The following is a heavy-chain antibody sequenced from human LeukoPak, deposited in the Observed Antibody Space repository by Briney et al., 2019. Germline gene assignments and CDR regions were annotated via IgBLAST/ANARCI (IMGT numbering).Heavy chain of an antibody. Sequence: ASVKVSCKVSGYTLSDFSMDWVRQAPGKGLEWMGGFDPKDGETIYAQKFQGRIIMTEDTSTDTAYMELSSLRSEDTAVYYCATADKWEPLDYWGQGTLVTVSS. V-gene: IGHV1-24*01. CDR1: GYTLSDFS. D-gene: IGHD1-26*01. CDR3: ATADKWEPLDY. CDR2: FDPKDGET. J-gene: IGHJ4*02.